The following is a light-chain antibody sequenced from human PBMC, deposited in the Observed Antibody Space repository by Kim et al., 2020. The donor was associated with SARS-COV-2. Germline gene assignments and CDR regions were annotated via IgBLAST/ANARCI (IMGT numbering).Light chain of an antibody. V-gene: IGLV2-14*03. CDR2: DVS. J-gene: IGLJ1*01. CDR3: ISYTSSSTLYV. CDR1: SSDVGGYNY. Sequence: QSIPLSCTGTSSDVGGYNYVSWYQQHPGKARILMISDVSNRPSGVSNRFSGSKSGNTASLTISGLQAEDEAEYYCISYTSSSTLYVFGTGTKVTVL.